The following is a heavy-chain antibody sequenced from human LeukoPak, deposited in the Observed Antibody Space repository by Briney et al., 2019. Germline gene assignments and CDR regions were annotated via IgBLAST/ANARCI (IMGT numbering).Heavy chain of an antibody. CDR2: ISYDGSNK. Sequence: GRSLRLSCAASGFTFSSYGMHWVRQAPGKGLEWVAVISYDGSNKYYADSVKGRFTISRDNAKNSLYLQMNSLRAEDTAVYYCARDKGTYWGQGTLVTVSS. J-gene: IGHJ4*02. CDR3: ARDKGTY. V-gene: IGHV3-30*03. CDR1: GFTFSSYG.